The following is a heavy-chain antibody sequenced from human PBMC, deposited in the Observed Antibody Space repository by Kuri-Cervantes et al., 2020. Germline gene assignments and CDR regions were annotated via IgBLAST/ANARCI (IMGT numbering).Heavy chain of an antibody. CDR1: GGSISSYY. V-gene: IGHV4-4*07. CDR3: ARDARFGESLNWFDP. D-gene: IGHD3-10*01. J-gene: IGHJ5*02. CDR2: IYTSGST. Sequence: SETLSLTCTVSGGSISSYYWSWIRQPAGKGLEWIGRIYTSGSTNYNPSLKSRVTISVDLSKNQFSLKLSSVTAADTAVYYCARDARFGESLNWFDPWGQGTLVTVSS.